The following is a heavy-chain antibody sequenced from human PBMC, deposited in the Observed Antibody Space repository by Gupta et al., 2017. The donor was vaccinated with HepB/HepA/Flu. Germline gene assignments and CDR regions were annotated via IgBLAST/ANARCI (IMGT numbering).Heavy chain of an antibody. V-gene: IGHV3-30*04. Sequence: QVQLVESGGGVVQPGSSLRLSCVASGFTFSPYAMHWVRQAPGKGLEWVATTSSDGRDINYAESVNGRFTISRDNSKNTLYLKMNSLRAEDTAGYXCARDLXVTNNYYYGMDVWGQGTTVTVSS. CDR1: GFTFSPYA. D-gene: IGHD4-17*01. CDR2: TSSDGRDI. J-gene: IGHJ6*02. CDR3: ARDLXVTNNYYYGMDV.